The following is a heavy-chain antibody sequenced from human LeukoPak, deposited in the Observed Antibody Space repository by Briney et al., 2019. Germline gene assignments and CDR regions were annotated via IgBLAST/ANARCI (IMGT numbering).Heavy chain of an antibody. J-gene: IGHJ3*02. Sequence: SVKVSCKASGGTFSSYAISWVRQAPGQGLEWMGGIIPIFGTANYAQKFQGRVTITADESTSTAYMELSSLRSEDTAVYYCAGGLVLGVVIIPVAFDIWGQGTMVTVSS. CDR3: AGGLVLGVVIIPVAFDI. CDR1: GGTFSSYA. D-gene: IGHD3-3*01. V-gene: IGHV1-69*13. CDR2: IIPIFGTA.